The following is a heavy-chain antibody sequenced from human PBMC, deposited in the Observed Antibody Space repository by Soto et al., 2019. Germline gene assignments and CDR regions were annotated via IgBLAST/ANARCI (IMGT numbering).Heavy chain of an antibody. V-gene: IGHV3-48*03. Sequence: EVQLVESGGGLVQPGGSLRLSCAASGFTFNTYEMNWVRQAPGKGLEWVSYISSSGSTRYYADSVKGRFTISRDNAKNSLYLQMNSLRAEDTAVYYCARDGYNSSWYFRWFDPWGQGTLVTVSS. CDR2: ISSSGSTR. D-gene: IGHD6-13*01. CDR1: GFTFNTYE. CDR3: ARDGYNSSWYFRWFDP. J-gene: IGHJ5*02.